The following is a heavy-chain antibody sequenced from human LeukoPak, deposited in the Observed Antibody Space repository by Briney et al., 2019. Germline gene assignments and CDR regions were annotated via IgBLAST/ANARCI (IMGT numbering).Heavy chain of an antibody. D-gene: IGHD3-22*01. CDR3: ARVDSPDYYDSSGYYYPYFDY. J-gene: IGHJ4*02. Sequence: SETLSLTCAVYGGSFSGYYWSWIRQPPGKGLEWIGEINHSGSTNYNPSLKSRVTVSVDTSKNQFSLKLSSVTAADTAVYYCARVDSPDYYDSSGYYYPYFDYWGQGTLVTVSS. V-gene: IGHV4-34*01. CDR1: GGSFSGYY. CDR2: INHSGST.